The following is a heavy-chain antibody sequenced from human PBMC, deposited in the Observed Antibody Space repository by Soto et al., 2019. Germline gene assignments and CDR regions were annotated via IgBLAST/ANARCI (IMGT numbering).Heavy chain of an antibody. J-gene: IGHJ6*04. Sequence: KQSQTLSLTCAISGDSVSSNSASWNWIRQSPSRGLEWLGRTYYRSKWGNDYAGSVKSRITINPDTSKNQFSLQLNSVTPEDTAVYYCARDWYNSSWFAMDVWGKGTTVTVSS. CDR1: GDSVSSNSAS. D-gene: IGHD6-13*01. CDR2: TYYRSKWGN. CDR3: ARDWYNSSWFAMDV. V-gene: IGHV6-1*01.